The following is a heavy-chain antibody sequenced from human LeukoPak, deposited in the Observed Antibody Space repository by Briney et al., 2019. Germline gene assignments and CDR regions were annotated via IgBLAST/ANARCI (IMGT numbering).Heavy chain of an antibody. Sequence: GGSLRLSSAASGFSVISNYMSWVRQAPGKGLEWVSLIYSGGSTNYVDSVKGRFTISRDNSKNTLYLQMNNLRAEDTAVYYCARDGGGAYSLAFDIWGQGTLVTVSS. J-gene: IGHJ3*02. D-gene: IGHD1-26*01. CDR2: IYSGGST. CDR3: ARDGGGAYSLAFDI. CDR1: GFSVISNY. V-gene: IGHV3-53*01.